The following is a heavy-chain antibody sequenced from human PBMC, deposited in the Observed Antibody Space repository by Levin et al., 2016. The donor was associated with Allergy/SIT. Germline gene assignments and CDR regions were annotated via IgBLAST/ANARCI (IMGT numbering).Heavy chain of an antibody. Sequence: VRQMPGKGLEWVAFIRYDGSNKYYADSVKGRFTISRDNSKNTLYLQMNSLRAEDTAVYYCAKDRVAAAGTAFDYWGQGTLVTVSS. V-gene: IGHV3-30*02. D-gene: IGHD6-13*01. CDR3: AKDRVAAAGTAFDY. CDR2: IRYDGSNK. J-gene: IGHJ4*02.